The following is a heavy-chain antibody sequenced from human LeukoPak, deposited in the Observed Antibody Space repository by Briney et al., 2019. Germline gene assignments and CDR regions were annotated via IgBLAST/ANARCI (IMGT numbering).Heavy chain of an antibody. Sequence: SETLSLTCAVSGGSVNDYYWSRIRQPPGKGLEWVGYIYHSGTTNFNPSLRSRVAVSIDTSKNQFSLRLSSVTAADTAVYYCARDNRRGYDSSGYDYWGQGTLVTVSS. CDR3: ARDNRRGYDSSGYDY. V-gene: IGHV4-59*02. CDR1: GGSVNDYY. D-gene: IGHD3-22*01. J-gene: IGHJ4*02. CDR2: IYHSGTT.